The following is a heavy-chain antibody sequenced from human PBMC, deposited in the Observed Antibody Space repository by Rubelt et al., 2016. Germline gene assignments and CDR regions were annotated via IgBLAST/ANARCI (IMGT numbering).Heavy chain of an antibody. D-gene: IGHD3-10*01. CDR1: GFTFSSYS. V-gene: IGHV3-21*01. J-gene: IGHJ6*02. Sequence: EVQLLESGGDLVQPGGSLRLSCAASGFTFSSYSMNWVRQAPGKGLEWVSSISSSSSDIYYADSVKGRFTISRDNAKKSLFLQMNSLRVEDTAVYYCARGHYQLEVWGQGTTVTVSS. CDR2: ISSSSSDI. CDR3: ARGHYQLEV.